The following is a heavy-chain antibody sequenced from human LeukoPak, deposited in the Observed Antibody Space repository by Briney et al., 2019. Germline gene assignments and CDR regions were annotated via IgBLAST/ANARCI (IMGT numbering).Heavy chain of an antibody. CDR1: GGSISSGGYY. J-gene: IGHJ3*02. V-gene: IGHV4-31*03. CDR3: ASSYDSSPGDAFDI. D-gene: IGHD3-22*01. Sequence: PSETLSLTCTVSGGSISSGGYYWSWIRQHPGKGLEWIGYIYYSGSTYYNPSLKSRVTISVDTSKNQFSLKLSSVTAADTAVYYCASSYDSSPGDAFDIWGQGTTVTVSS. CDR2: IYYSGST.